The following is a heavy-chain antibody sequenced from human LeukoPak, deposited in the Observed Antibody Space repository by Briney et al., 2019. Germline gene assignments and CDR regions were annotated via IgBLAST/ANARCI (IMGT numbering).Heavy chain of an antibody. V-gene: IGHV4-59*01. CDR1: GGSISSYY. Sequence: SETLSLTCTVSGGSISSYYWSWIRQPPGKGLEWIGYIYYSGSTNYNPSLKSRVTISVDTSKNQFSLKLSSVTAADTAVYYCARDRGGIVATTRSYYYYGMDVWGQGTTVTVSS. CDR2: IYYSGST. D-gene: IGHD5-12*01. J-gene: IGHJ6*02. CDR3: ARDRGGIVATTRSYYYYGMDV.